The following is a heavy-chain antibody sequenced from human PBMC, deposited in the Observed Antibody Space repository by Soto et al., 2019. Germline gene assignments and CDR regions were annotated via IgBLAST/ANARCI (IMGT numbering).Heavy chain of an antibody. CDR3: ARDAKEAAGLGPRFDP. V-gene: IGHV6-1*01. Sequence: SQTLSLTCAISGDSVSSNSAAWNWIRQSPSRGLEWLGRTYYRSKWYNDYAVSVKSRITINPDTSKNQFSLQLNSVTPEDTAVYYCARDAKEAAGLGPRFDPWGQGTLVTVSS. CDR1: GDSVSSNSAA. CDR2: TYYRSKWYN. D-gene: IGHD6-13*01. J-gene: IGHJ5*02.